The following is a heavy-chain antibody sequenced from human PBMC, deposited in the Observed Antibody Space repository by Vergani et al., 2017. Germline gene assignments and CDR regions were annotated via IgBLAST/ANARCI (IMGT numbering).Heavy chain of an antibody. CDR2: VSPYNGNT. D-gene: IGHD5-12*01. Sequence: QSQLVQSGDEVKKPGASVKVSCKTSGYSFINYGISWVRQAPGQGLEWLGWVSPYNGNTNYGQKIQGRVTMTTDTSTRTAYMQLRSLRSDDTAVYYCARDKEWLRPGVGVYWGQGTLVTVSS. CDR3: ARDKEWLRPGVGVY. J-gene: IGHJ4*02. CDR1: GYSFINYG. V-gene: IGHV1-18*01.